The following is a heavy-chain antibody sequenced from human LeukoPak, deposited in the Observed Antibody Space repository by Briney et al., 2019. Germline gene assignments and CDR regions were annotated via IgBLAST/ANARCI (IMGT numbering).Heavy chain of an antibody. CDR1: GGTFSSYA. D-gene: IGHD5-18*01. Sequence: SVKVSCKASGGTFSSYAISWVRQAPGQGLEWMGRIIPIFGTANYAQKFQGRVTITTDESTSTAYMELSSLRSEDTAVYYCARGGYSYGTSFDYWGQGTRVTVSS. CDR3: ARGGYSYGTSFDY. V-gene: IGHV1-69*05. CDR2: IIPIFGTA. J-gene: IGHJ4*02.